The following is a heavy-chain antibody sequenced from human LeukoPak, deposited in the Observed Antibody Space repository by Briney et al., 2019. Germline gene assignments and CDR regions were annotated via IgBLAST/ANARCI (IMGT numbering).Heavy chain of an antibody. CDR1: GYTFTSYD. Sequence: GASVKVSCKASGYTFTSYDINWVRQATGQGLEWMGWMNPNSGNTGYAQKFQGRVTMTRNTSIRTAYMELSSLRSEDTAVYYCARGLCPSSRYFDWLLYPPPYDAFDIWGQGTMVTVSS. CDR3: ARGLCPSSRYFDWLLYPPPYDAFDI. J-gene: IGHJ3*02. D-gene: IGHD3-9*01. CDR2: MNPNSGNT. V-gene: IGHV1-8*01.